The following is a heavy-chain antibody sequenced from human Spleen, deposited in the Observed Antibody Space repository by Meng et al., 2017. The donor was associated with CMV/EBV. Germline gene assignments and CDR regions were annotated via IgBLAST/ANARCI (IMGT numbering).Heavy chain of an antibody. V-gene: IGHV4-59*01. D-gene: IGHD2-8*01. CDR1: GGSISSYY. J-gene: IGHJ5*02. CDR3: ARDGHYCTNGVCSLWGRWFDP. CDR2: IYYSGST. Sequence: SLTCTVSGGSISSYYWSWIRQPPGKGLEWIGYIYYSGSTNYNPSLKSRVTISVDTSKNQFSLKLSSVTAADTAVYYCARDGHYCTNGVCSLWGRWFDPWGQGTLVTVSS.